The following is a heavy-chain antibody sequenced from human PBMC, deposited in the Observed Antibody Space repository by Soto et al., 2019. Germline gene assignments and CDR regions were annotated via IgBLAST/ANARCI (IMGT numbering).Heavy chain of an antibody. D-gene: IGHD2-2*01. CDR2: IYYSGST. Sequence: SETLSLTCTVSGGSISSYYWIWIRQPPGKGLEWIGYIYYSGSTNYNPSLKSRVTISVDTSKNQFSLKLSSVTAADTAVYYCARAPHCSSTSCYAIWFDPWGQGTLVTVSS. CDR1: GGSISSYY. J-gene: IGHJ5*02. V-gene: IGHV4-59*01. CDR3: ARAPHCSSTSCYAIWFDP.